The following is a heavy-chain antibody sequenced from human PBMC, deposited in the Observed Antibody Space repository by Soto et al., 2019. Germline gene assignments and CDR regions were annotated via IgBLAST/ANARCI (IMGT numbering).Heavy chain of an antibody. CDR1: GFTFSNYG. J-gene: IGHJ4*02. CDR3: ASALETGDY. D-gene: IGHD3-10*01. Sequence: QVQLVESGGGVVQPGRSLRLSCAASGFTFSNYGMHWVRQAPGKGPEWVAVIWYDGSNKYYADSVKGRFTISRDNSKDTLYLQMNSARAEDTAVYYCASALETGDYWGQGTLVTVSS. V-gene: IGHV3-33*01. CDR2: IWYDGSNK.